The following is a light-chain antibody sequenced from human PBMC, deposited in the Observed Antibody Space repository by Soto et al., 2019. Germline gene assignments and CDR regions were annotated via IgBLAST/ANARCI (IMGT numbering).Light chain of an antibody. CDR3: QKYNGAPLT. V-gene: IGKV1-27*01. CDR2: DAS. CDR1: QGISIY. Sequence: DIQRTQSPSSLSASVGDRVTIACRASQGISIYLAWYQQKPGKVPQLLIYDASTLQSGVPSRFSCSGSGTDFTLTISGLQPEDVATYYCQKYNGAPLTFGGGTKVEIK. J-gene: IGKJ4*01.